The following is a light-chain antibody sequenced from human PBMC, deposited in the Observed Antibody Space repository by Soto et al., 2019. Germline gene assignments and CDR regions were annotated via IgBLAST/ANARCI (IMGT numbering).Light chain of an antibody. Sequence: QSVLTQPPSASATPGQRVTISCSGSSSNIGSRTVNWYQQLPGSAPKLLVYNDNQRPSGVPDRFSGCKSGTSASLAISGLQSEDEADYYCAAWDDSLHVIFGGGTKLTVL. CDR3: AAWDDSLHVI. V-gene: IGLV1-44*01. CDR2: NDN. CDR1: SSNIGSRT. J-gene: IGLJ2*01.